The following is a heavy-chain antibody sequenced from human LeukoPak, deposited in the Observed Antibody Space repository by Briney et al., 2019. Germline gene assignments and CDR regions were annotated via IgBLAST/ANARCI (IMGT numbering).Heavy chain of an antibody. Sequence: GGSLRLSCAASGFTFSSYEMNWVRQAPGKGLEWVSYISSSGSTIYYADSVEGRFTISRDNAKNSLYLQMNSLRAEDTAVYYCARDLLFLSAYYYYYGMDVWGQGTTVTVSS. J-gene: IGHJ6*02. CDR1: GFTFSSYE. CDR2: ISSSGSTI. D-gene: IGHD2/OR15-2a*01. V-gene: IGHV3-48*03. CDR3: ARDLLFLSAYYYYYGMDV.